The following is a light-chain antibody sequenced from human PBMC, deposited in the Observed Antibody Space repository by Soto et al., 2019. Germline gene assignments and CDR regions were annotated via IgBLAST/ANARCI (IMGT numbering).Light chain of an antibody. J-gene: IGKJ1*01. CDR1: QSISGW. CDR3: QQYVGYSRT. Sequence: DIQLTQSPSSLSASVGDRVTITCRASQSISGWLAWYQQKPGKAPKLLIYDVSNLESGVPSRFSGSGSGTDFTLTVSSLQVEDFATYYCQQYVGYSRTFGQGTKVDIK. CDR2: DVS. V-gene: IGKV1-5*01.